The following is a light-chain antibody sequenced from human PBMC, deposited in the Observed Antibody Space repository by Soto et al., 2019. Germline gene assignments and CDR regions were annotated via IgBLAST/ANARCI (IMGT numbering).Light chain of an antibody. V-gene: IGLV2-14*01. CDR2: DVS. Sequence: QSALTQPASVSGSPGQSITISCTGTSSDVGGYNYVSWYQQHPGKAPKLMIYDVSNRPSGVSNRFSGSKSGNTASLTISGLQAEDEADYYCSSYTRSSTVDFGTGTKLTVL. CDR1: SSDVGGYNY. CDR3: SSYTRSSTVD. J-gene: IGLJ1*01.